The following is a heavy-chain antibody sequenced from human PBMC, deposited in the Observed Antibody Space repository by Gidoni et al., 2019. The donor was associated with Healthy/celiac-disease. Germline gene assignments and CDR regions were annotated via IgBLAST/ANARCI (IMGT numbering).Heavy chain of an antibody. J-gene: IGHJ4*02. CDR3: AVYYDYVWGSYRPRHFDY. CDR1: GGSISSSSYY. D-gene: IGHD3-16*02. V-gene: IGHV4-39*01. CDR2: IYYSGST. Sequence: QLQLQESGPGLVKPSETLSLTCTVSGGSISSSSYYWGWIRQPPGTGLEWIGSIYYSGSTYYNPSLKSRVTISVDTSKNQFSLKLSSVTAADTAVYYCAVYYDYVWGSYRPRHFDYWGQGTLVTVSS.